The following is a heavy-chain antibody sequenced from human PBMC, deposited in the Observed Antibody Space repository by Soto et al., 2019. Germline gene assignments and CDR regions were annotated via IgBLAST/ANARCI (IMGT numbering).Heavy chain of an antibody. CDR2: ISGSGGST. V-gene: IGHV3-23*01. J-gene: IGHJ4*02. Sequence: EVQLLESGGGLVQPGGSLRLSCAASGFTFSSYAMSWVRQAPGKGLEWVSAISGSGGSTYYADSVNGRFTISRDNSKNTLSLQMNSLRAEDTAVYYFARRSSGWYFDYWGQGTLVTVSS. CDR1: GFTFSSYA. CDR3: ARRSSGWYFDY. D-gene: IGHD6-19*01.